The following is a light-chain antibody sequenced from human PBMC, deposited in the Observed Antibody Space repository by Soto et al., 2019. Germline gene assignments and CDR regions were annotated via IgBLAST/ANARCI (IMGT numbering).Light chain of an antibody. J-gene: IGKJ2*01. CDR1: QSVSSSY. V-gene: IGKV3-20*01. CDR2: GAS. CDR3: QQYGSSPYT. Sequence: EIVLTQSPGTLSLSPGARATLSCRASQSVSSSYLAWYQQKPGQAPRLLIYGASSRATGIPDRFSGSGSGTDFNLTISRLEPEDLAVYYCQQYGSSPYTFGQGTKLEIK.